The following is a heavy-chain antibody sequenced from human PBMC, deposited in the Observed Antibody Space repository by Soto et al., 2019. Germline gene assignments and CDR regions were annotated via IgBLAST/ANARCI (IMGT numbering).Heavy chain of an antibody. CDR2: INSDGSST. J-gene: IGHJ6*02. V-gene: IGHV3-74*01. Sequence: GGSLRLSCAASGFTFSSYWMHWVRQASGKGLVWVSRINSDGSSTSYADSVKGRFTISRDSAKNTVDRQMNGLRAEDTAVYYCARDRGYCGSTSCYSVGMDVWGQGTRVTVSS. CDR1: GFTFSSYW. CDR3: ARDRGYCGSTSCYSVGMDV. D-gene: IGHD2-2*01.